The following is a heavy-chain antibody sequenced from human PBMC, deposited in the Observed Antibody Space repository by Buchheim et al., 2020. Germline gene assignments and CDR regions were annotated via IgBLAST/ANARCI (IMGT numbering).Heavy chain of an antibody. CDR2: TYWNDDE. CDR3: AHSPVDYYGSGIYLFDY. CDR1: GFSLTTTGVG. Sequence: QITLKESGPTLVKPTQTLTLTCTFSGFSLTTTGVGVGWIRQPPGKALEWLALTYWNDDERYSPSLRSRLTITKDSSRNRVVFTMTNMDPMDTATYYCAHSPVDYYGSGIYLFDYWGQGTL. D-gene: IGHD3-10*01. J-gene: IGHJ4*02. V-gene: IGHV2-5*01.